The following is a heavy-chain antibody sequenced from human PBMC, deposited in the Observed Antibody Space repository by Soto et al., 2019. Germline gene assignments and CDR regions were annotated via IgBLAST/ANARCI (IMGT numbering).Heavy chain of an antibody. CDR2: FVPGHGET. D-gene: IGHD5-18*01. Sequence: QVQLIQSGAEVRKPGASVRVSCQVSGHTLSELSIHWVRQAPGKGLEWMGGFVPGHGETIYAQRFQDRVTMTEDTSTETAYMALSSLTSEDTAVYYCETTPYSGRHYYFYGTDVWGQGTPVTVAS. CDR1: GHTLSELS. J-gene: IGHJ6*01. CDR3: ETTPYSGRHYYFYGTDV. V-gene: IGHV1-24*01.